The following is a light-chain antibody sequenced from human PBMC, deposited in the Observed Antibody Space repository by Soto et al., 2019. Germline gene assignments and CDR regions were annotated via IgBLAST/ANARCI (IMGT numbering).Light chain of an antibody. CDR1: SSDVGGYNY. Sequence: QSALTQPASVSGSPGQSITISCTGTSSDVGGYNYVSWYQQHPGKAPKLIIYEVTNRPSGVSDRFSGSKSGNTASLTISGLQAEDEADYYCSLYTSSSTLVFGGGTKLTVL. CDR3: SLYTSSSTLV. V-gene: IGLV2-14*03. J-gene: IGLJ2*01. CDR2: EVT.